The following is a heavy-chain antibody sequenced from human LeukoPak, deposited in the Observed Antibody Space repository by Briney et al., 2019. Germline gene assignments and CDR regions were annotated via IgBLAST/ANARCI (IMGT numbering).Heavy chain of an antibody. J-gene: IGHJ5*02. Sequence: PGGSLRLSCAASGFTFSSYAMSWVRQAPGKGLEWVSAISGSGGSTYYADSVKGRFTISRDNSKNTLYLQMNSLRAEDTAVYYCAKAHIVVVPAAQPWFDPWGQGTLVTVSS. CDR2: ISGSGGST. CDR3: AKAHIVVVPAAQPWFDP. D-gene: IGHD2-2*01. V-gene: IGHV3-23*01. CDR1: GFTFSSYA.